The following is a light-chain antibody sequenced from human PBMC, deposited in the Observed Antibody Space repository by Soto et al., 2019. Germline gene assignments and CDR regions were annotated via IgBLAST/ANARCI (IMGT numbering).Light chain of an antibody. J-gene: IGKJ1*01. CDR3: HQYYGSPPRT. CDR1: QSVLYSSNNKNY. CDR2: WGF. V-gene: IGKV4-1*01. Sequence: DIVMTQSPDSLAVSLGERATINCKSSQSVLYSSNNKNYLAWYQQKPGQSPKLLISWGFIRESGVPDRFSGSGSGTDFTLIISSLQAEDVAVYYCHQYYGSPPRTFGQGTKVEIK.